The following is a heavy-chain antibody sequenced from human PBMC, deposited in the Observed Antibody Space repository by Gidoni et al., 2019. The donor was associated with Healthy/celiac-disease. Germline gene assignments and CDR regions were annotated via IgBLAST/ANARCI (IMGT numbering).Heavy chain of an antibody. CDR2: INHSGSN. J-gene: IGHJ5*02. CDR3: ARAVLLWFGGWFDP. D-gene: IGHD3-10*01. V-gene: IGHV4-34*01. CDR1: GGSFSGDY. Sequence: QVQLQQWGARLLKPSEALSLTCAVDGGSFSGDYWSWIRQPPGKGLEGIGEINHSGSNNYNPSLKSRVTISVDTSKNQFSLKLSSVTAADTAVYYGARAVLLWFGGWFDPWGQGTLVTVSS.